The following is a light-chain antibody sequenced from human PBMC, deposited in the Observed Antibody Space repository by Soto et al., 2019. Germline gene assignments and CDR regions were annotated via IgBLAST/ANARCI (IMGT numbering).Light chain of an antibody. CDR1: HSIGTW. CDR3: PPYQSYPPYT. Sequence: DIQMTQSPSALSASLGDRVTITCRASHSIGTWLAWYHQRPGKAPKLLIYDASRLASGVPSRFSGGGSGTEFTLTITSPQPDAFGTYYSPPYQSYPPYTFGQGTKVEIK. J-gene: IGKJ2*01. V-gene: IGKV1-5*01. CDR2: DAS.